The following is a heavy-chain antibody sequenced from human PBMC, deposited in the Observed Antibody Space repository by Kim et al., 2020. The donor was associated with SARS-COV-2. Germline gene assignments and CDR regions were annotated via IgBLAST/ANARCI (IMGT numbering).Heavy chain of an antibody. CDR2: ISGSGGST. CDR3: AKGVAAPPGYSYGFNWFDP. D-gene: IGHD5-18*01. J-gene: IGHJ5*02. CDR1: GFTFSSYA. V-gene: IGHV3-23*01. Sequence: GGSLRLSCAASGFTFSSYAMSWVRQAPGKGLEWVSAISGSGGSTYYADSVKGRFTISRDNSKNTLYLQMNSLRAEDTAVYYCAKGVAAPPGYSYGFNWFDPWGQGTLVTVSS.